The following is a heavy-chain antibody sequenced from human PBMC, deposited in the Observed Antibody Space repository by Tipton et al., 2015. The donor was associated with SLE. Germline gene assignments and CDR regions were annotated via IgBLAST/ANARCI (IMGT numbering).Heavy chain of an antibody. CDR2: IYHSGTT. V-gene: IGHV4-38-2*02. CDR3: AHRVPADY. CDR1: GYSISSDFY. D-gene: IGHD2-2*01. J-gene: IGHJ4*02. Sequence: TLSLTCTVSGYSISSDFYWGWIRQTPGKGLEWIGSIYHSGTTNYNPSLKGRVTISADTSKNQFSLKVSSVTAADTAVYYCAHRVPADYWGQGTLVTVSS.